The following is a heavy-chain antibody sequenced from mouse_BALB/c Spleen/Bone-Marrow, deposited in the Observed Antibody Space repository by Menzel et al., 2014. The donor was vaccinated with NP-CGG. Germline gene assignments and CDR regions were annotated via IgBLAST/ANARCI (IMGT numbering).Heavy chain of an antibody. J-gene: IGHJ2*01. Sequence: EVNVVESGGGLVQPGGSRKLSCAASGFTFSSFGMHWVRQAPEKGLEWVAYINSGSSTIYYADTVKGRITISRDNPKNTLFLQMTSLRSEDTAMYYCTRGGNWDDFDYWGQGTTLAVSS. CDR3: TRGGNWDDFDY. CDR1: GFTFSSFG. D-gene: IGHD4-1*01. CDR2: INSGSSTI. V-gene: IGHV5-17*02.